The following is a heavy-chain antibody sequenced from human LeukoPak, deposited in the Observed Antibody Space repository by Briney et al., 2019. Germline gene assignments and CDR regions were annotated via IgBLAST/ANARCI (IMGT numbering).Heavy chain of an antibody. V-gene: IGHV4-59*01. J-gene: IGHJ6*03. CDR1: GGSISSYY. Sequence: PSETLSLTCTVSGGSISSYYWSWLRQPPGKGLEWIGYIYYSGSTNYNPSLKSRVTISVDTSKNQFSLKLSSVTAADTAVYYCARAAHSSPYYYYYMDVWGKGTTVTVSS. D-gene: IGHD6-6*01. CDR3: ARAAHSSPYYYYYMDV. CDR2: IYYSGST.